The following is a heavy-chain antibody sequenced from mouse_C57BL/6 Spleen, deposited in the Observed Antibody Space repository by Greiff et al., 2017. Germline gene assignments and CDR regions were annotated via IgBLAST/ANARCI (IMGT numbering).Heavy chain of an antibody. CDR2: IYPGDGDT. Sequence: QVQLQQSGAELVKPGASVKISCKASGYAFSSYWLNWVKQRPGQGLEWIGPIYPGDGDTNYNGKFQGKATLTADTASSTAYMRLSSLTSEESEVYVCARGRTRHYDLFAYWGQGTLVTVSA. CDR1: GYAFSSYW. V-gene: IGHV1-80*01. D-gene: IGHD2-4*01. CDR3: ARGRTRHYDLFAY. J-gene: IGHJ3*01.